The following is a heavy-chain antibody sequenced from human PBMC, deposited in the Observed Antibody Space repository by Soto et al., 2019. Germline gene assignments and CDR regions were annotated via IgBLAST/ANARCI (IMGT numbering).Heavy chain of an antibody. Sequence: GASVKVSCKASGYTFTIYDISWVRQATGQGLEWMGWMNPNSGNTGYAQKFQGRVTMTRNTSISTAYMELSSLRSEDTAVYYCARARRAEWVVRGVMPPSSRRYYFDYWGQGTLVTVSS. CDR1: GYTFTIYD. D-gene: IGHD3-10*01. CDR3: ARARRAEWVVRGVMPPSSRRYYFDY. CDR2: MNPNSGNT. J-gene: IGHJ4*02. V-gene: IGHV1-8*01.